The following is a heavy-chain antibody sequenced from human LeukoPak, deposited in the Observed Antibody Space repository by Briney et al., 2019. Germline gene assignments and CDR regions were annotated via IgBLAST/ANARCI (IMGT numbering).Heavy chain of an antibody. J-gene: IGHJ4*02. D-gene: IGHD2-2*01. CDR1: GFTFSSYS. Sequence: GGSLRLSCAASGFTFSSYSMNWVRQAPGKGLEWVSSISRSSSYIYYADSVKGRFTISRDNAKNSLYLQMNSLRAEDTAVYYCARGYCSSTSCLLFDYWGQGTLVTVSS. CDR3: ARGYCSSTSCLLFDY. V-gene: IGHV3-21*01. CDR2: ISRSSSYI.